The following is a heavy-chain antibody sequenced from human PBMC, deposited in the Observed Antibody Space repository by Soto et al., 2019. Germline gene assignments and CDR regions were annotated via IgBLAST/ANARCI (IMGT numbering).Heavy chain of an antibody. Sequence: QVQLVESGGGAVQPGRSLRLSCAASGFTFSSYGMHWVRQAPGKGLEWVAVISYDGSNKYYADSVKGRFTISRDNSKNTLYLQMNGLRAEDTAVYYCANPRSADDSSGYYRPASFDIWGQGTMVTVSS. CDR2: ISYDGSNK. V-gene: IGHV3-30*18. D-gene: IGHD3-22*01. CDR1: GFTFSSYG. J-gene: IGHJ3*02. CDR3: ANPRSADDSSGYYRPASFDI.